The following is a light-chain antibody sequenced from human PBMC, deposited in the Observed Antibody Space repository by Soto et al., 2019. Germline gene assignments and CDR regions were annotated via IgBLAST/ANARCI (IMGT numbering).Light chain of an antibody. CDR3: YSYVGSKSYV. CDR2: EDT. J-gene: IGLJ1*01. Sequence: QSVLTQPASVSGSPGQSITISCTGTSRNVGSYNLVSWFQQHPDKAPKLIIYEDTQRPSGVSGRFSGSKSGNTASLTISGLQADDEADYYCYSYVGSKSYVFGTGTKVTVL. CDR1: SRNVGSYNL. V-gene: IGLV2-23*01.